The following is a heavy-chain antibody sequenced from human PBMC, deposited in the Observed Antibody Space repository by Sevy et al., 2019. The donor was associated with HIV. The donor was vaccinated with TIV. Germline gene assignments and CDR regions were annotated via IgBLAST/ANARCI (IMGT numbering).Heavy chain of an antibody. Sequence: GGSLRLSCAASGFTFSNAWMSWVRQAPGKGLEWVAVISHDGRNKYYADSVKGRFTISRDNSKNTLYLQMNSLRAEDTAVYYCARDPRTTVTIRGYFDYWGQGTLVTVSS. V-gene: IGHV3-30*03. D-gene: IGHD4-17*01. CDR2: ISHDGRNK. CDR1: GFTFSNAW. CDR3: ARDPRTTVTIRGYFDY. J-gene: IGHJ4*02.